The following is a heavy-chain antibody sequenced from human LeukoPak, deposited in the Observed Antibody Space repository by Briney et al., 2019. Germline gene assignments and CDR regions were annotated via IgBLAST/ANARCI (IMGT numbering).Heavy chain of an antibody. J-gene: IGHJ4*02. CDR2: ISAYNGNT. D-gene: IGHD1-26*01. CDR3: ARVPPGIVGATEFDY. Sequence: GASVKVSCKASGYTFTSYGISWVRQAPGQGLEWMGWISAYNGNTNYAQKLQGRVTMTTDTSTSTAYMELRSLRSDDTAVYYCARVPPGIVGATEFDYWGQGTLVTVSS. CDR1: GYTFTSYG. V-gene: IGHV1-18*01.